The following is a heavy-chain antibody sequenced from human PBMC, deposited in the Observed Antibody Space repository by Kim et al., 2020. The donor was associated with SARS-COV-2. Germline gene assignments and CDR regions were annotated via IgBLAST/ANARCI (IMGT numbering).Heavy chain of an antibody. D-gene: IGHD3-10*01. CDR2: ISSSSSYT. CDR3: ARDQQEAALLWFGESLRWFDP. Sequence: GGSLRLSCAASGFTFSDYYMSWIRQAPGKGLEWVSYISSSSSYTNYADSVKGRFTISRDNAKNSLYLQMNSLRAEDTAVYYCARDQQEAALLWFGESLRWFDPWGQGTLVTVSS. V-gene: IGHV3-11*06. CDR1: GFTFSDYY. J-gene: IGHJ5*02.